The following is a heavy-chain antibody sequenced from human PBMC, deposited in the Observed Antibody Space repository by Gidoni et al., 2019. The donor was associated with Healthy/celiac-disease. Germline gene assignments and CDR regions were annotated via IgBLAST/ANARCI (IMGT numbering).Heavy chain of an antibody. J-gene: IGHJ5*02. CDR2: IYYSGSP. D-gene: IGHD6-13*01. CDR1: GCSISISGYY. Sequence: QLPLQASGPGLVTPSETLSLTCTVSGCSISISGYYWGWLRQPPGKGLEWIGSIYYSGSPYYNPSLKSRVTISVDTSKKQFSLRLSSGTAADTAVYYCARHDLAAAVSWTWFDPWGQGTLVTVSS. CDR3: ARHDLAAAVSWTWFDP. V-gene: IGHV4-39*01.